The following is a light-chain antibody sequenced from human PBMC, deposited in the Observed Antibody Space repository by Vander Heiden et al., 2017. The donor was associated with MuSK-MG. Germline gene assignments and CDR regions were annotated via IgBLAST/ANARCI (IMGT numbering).Light chain of an antibody. CDR3: HQRNSWP. Sequence: PGERATLSCRASQSLSSYLAWYQQRPGQAPRLLIYDASNRATGIPTRFSGSGSGTDFTLTSSSLEPEDFAVYYCHQRNSWPFGGGTKVEIK. CDR2: DAS. J-gene: IGKJ4*01. CDR1: QSLSSY. V-gene: IGKV3-11*01.